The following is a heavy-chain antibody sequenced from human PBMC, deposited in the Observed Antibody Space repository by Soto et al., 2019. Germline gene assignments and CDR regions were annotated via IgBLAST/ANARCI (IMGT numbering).Heavy chain of an antibody. CDR2: INTGNGNT. J-gene: IGHJ5*02. V-gene: IGHV1-3*04. CDR1: GYTFTRYA. CDR3: ARNVDYFDP. D-gene: IGHD4-17*01. Sequence: ASVKVSCKASGYTFTRYAMHWVRQAPGQGLEWMGWINTGNGNTHYSQKFQGRVTFTRDASATTAYMEMSSLTSEDKAVYYCARNVDYFDPWGQGTLVTVSS.